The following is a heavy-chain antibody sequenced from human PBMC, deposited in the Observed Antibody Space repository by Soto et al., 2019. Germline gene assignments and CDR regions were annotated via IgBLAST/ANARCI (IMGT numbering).Heavy chain of an antibody. Sequence: GSLRLSCAASGFTFSSYDMHWVRQATGKGLEWVSAIGTAGDTYYPGSVKGRFTISRENAKNSLYLQMNSLRAEDTAVYYCARRSSSWGGFDYWGQGTLVTVSS. J-gene: IGHJ4*02. CDR1: GFTFSSYD. V-gene: IGHV3-13*01. CDR3: ARRSSSWGGFDY. D-gene: IGHD6-13*01. CDR2: IGTAGDT.